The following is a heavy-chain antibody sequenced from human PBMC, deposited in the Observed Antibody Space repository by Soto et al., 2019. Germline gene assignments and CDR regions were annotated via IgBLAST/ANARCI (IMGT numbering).Heavy chain of an antibody. CDR2: ISGSGGST. CDR3: AKDPNYYDSSGYSGIAEYFQH. CDR1: GFTFSSYA. Sequence: VGSLRLSCAASGFTFSSYAMSWVRQAPGKGLEWVSAISGSGGSTYYADSVKGRFTISRDNSKNTLYLQMNSLRAEDTAVYYCAKDPNYYDSSGYSGIAEYFQHWGQGTLVNVSS. J-gene: IGHJ1*01. D-gene: IGHD3-22*01. V-gene: IGHV3-23*01.